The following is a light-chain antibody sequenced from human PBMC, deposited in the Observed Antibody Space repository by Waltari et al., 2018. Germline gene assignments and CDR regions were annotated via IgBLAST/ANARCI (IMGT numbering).Light chain of an antibody. V-gene: IGLV3-19*01. CDR3: HSRDASGVGGS. CDR1: GLRSYY. Sequence: SSELTQDPAVSVAMGQTVTITCQGNGLRSYYASWYQQRPGQAPILIMYDKNNRPSGVPDRCSGSNSDNTASLTITGAQAEDEAADYCHSRDASGVGGSFGGGTKLTVL. CDR2: DKN. J-gene: IGLJ2*01.